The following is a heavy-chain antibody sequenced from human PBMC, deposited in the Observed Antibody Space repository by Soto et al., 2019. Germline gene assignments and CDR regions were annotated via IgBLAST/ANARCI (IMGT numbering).Heavy chain of an antibody. CDR2: IYWDDAK. CDR1: GFSLTSSEVG. V-gene: IGHV2-5*02. Sequence: QITLIESGPTLVKPTQTLTLTCNFSGFSLTSSEVGVAWIRQPPGKALEWLALIYWDDAKRYTPSLKTRLTITKDTSKNQVVLTMTNVDPVDTATYFCAHGTYADTWSPFDAWGQGALVTVSS. D-gene: IGHD2-8*01. CDR3: AHGTYADTWSPFDA. J-gene: IGHJ4*02.